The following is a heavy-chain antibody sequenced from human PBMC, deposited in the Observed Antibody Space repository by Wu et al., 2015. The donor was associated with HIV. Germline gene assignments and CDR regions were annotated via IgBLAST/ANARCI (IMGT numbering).Heavy chain of an antibody. J-gene: IGHJ3*02. V-gene: IGHV1-69*05. CDR1: GGTFSSYG. CDR2: IIPIFGTA. D-gene: IGHD3-9*01. Sequence: QVQLVQSGAEVKKPGSSVKVSCKASGGTFSSYGISWVRQAPGQGLEWMGGIIPIFGTANYTEKFQGRVTITTDESTGTAYMEVSGLRSEDTAVYYCAREIRWHSEILTGYRDDAFDTWGQGTVVTVSS. CDR3: AREIRWHSEILTGYRDDAFDT.